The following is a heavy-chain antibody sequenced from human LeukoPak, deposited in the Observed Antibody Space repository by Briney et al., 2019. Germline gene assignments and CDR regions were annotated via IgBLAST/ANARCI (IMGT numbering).Heavy chain of an antibody. V-gene: IGHV3-23*01. J-gene: IGHJ4*02. CDR3: AKGGTSGGSCYFDY. CDR2: LSDSGRTT. D-gene: IGHD2-15*01. CDR1: GFTFGDYG. Sequence: PGGSLRLSCAASGFTFGDYGMSWVRQAPGKGLEWVSGLSDSGRTTYYTGSVKGRFTISRDNSKNTLYLQMNSLRAEDTAIYYCAKGGTSGGSCYFDYWGQGTLVSVSS.